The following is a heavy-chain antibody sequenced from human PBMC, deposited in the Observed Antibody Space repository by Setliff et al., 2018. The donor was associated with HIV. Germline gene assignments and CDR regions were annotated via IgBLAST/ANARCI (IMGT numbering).Heavy chain of an antibody. Sequence: PGGSLRLSCAASGFTFRNFGMHWVRQAPGKGLEWVAVIWFDGRSKYYADSVKGRFTISRDNSKNTLYLQMNGLRVEDTALYYCAKDDGSYWGNYFDSWGQGTLVTVSS. CDR1: GFTFRNFG. CDR3: AKDDGSYWGNYFDS. J-gene: IGHJ4*02. V-gene: IGHV3-33*03. CDR2: IWFDGRSK. D-gene: IGHD1-26*01.